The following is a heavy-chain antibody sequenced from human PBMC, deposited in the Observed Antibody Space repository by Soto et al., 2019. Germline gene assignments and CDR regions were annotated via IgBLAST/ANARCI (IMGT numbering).Heavy chain of an antibody. CDR3: AREYDSGYHYYLDY. CDR1: GFSFSDYY. V-gene: IGHV3-11*01. J-gene: IGHJ4*02. D-gene: IGHD5-12*01. CDR2: ISSNDDTI. Sequence: GVSLRLSCAASGFSFSDYYMSWIRQVPGKGLEWVSYISSNDDTIDYADSVKGRFTISRDNAKNSLFLQMNSLRAEDTAVYGCAREYDSGYHYYLDYWGQGTLVTVSS.